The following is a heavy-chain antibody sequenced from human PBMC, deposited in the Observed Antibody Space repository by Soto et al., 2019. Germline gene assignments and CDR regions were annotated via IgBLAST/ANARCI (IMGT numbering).Heavy chain of an antibody. Sequence: SGPTLVKPTQTLTLTCTFSGFSLSTSGVGVGWIRQPPGKALEWLALIYWDDDKRYSPSLKSRVTITKDTSKNQVVLKMTNMDPVDTATYYCAHTKGDNYYGSGSYYNYYYYYMDVWGKGTTVTVSS. D-gene: IGHD3-10*01. CDR2: IYWDDDK. V-gene: IGHV2-5*02. CDR1: GFSLSTSGVG. J-gene: IGHJ6*03. CDR3: AHTKGDNYYGSGSYYNYYYYYMDV.